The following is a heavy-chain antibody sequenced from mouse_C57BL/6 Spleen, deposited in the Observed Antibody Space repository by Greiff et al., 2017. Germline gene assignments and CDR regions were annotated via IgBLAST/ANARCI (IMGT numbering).Heavy chain of an antibody. CDR1: GYTFTSYW. V-gene: IGHV1-64*01. CDR3: ARSGRRGQATGY. Sequence: QVQLQQPGAELVKPGASVKLSCKASGYTFTSYWMHWVKQRPGQGLEWIGMIHPNSGSTNYNEKFKSKATLTVDKSSSTAYMQLSSLTSEDSAVYYCARSGRRGQATGYWGQGTTLTVAS. J-gene: IGHJ2*01. CDR2: IHPNSGST. D-gene: IGHD1-1*01.